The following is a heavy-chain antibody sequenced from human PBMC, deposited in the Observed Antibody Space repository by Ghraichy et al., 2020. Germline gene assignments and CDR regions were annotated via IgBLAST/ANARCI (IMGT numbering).Heavy chain of an antibody. CDR2: ISYSGTT. CDR1: GGSISSSNYF. D-gene: IGHD5-12*01. V-gene: IGHV4-39*01. CDR3: ARRRGVATISGWGFNFDF. J-gene: IGHJ4*02. Sequence: SETLSLTCTVSGGSISSSNYFWGWIRQPPGKGLEWIATISYSGTTYYSPSLTSRLTISADTSKNQFSLKLSSVTATDTAVYYCARRRGVATISGWGFNFDFWGQGILVTVSS.